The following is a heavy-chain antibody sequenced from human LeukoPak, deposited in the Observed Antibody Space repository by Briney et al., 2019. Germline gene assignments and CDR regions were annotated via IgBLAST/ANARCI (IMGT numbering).Heavy chain of an antibody. Sequence: SETLSLTCTVSGGSISSSSYYWGWIRQPPGKGLEWIGGIYYSGSTYYNPSLKSRVTIPVDTSKNQFSLKLSSVTAADTAVYYCARDQLVRGVDYWGQGTLVTVSS. CDR3: ARDQLVRGVDY. CDR2: IYYSGST. V-gene: IGHV4-39*07. D-gene: IGHD6-13*01. CDR1: GGSISSSSYY. J-gene: IGHJ4*02.